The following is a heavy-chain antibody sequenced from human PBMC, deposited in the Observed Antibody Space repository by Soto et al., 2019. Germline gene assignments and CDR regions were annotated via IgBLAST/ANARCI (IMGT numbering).Heavy chain of an antibody. D-gene: IGHD2-8*01. CDR3: AKKAGLVSLYPPEFDP. V-gene: IGHV3-23*01. CDR2: ISGSDGST. CDR1: GFTFSSYA. J-gene: IGHJ5*02. Sequence: EVKLLESGGGLVQPGGSLRLSCATSGFTFSSYAMRWVRQAPGKGLEWVSVISGSDGSTYYADSVKGRFTISRDNSKNTLFLQMNSLRGEDKAVSYWAKKAGLVSLYPPEFDPRGQGTLVTVSS.